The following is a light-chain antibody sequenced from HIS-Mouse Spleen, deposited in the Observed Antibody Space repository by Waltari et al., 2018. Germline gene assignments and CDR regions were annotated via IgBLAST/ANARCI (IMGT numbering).Light chain of an antibody. V-gene: IGKV1-39*01. CDR3: QQSYSTPRT. CDR2: AGS. Sequence: DIQMTQSPSSLSASVGDRVTITCRASQSISSYLNWYQQNPGKAPKLLIYAGSRLQSGGRARFHGSGSGTDFTLTISSLQPEDFATYYCQQSYSTPRTFGQGTKLEIK. CDR1: QSISSY. J-gene: IGKJ2*01.